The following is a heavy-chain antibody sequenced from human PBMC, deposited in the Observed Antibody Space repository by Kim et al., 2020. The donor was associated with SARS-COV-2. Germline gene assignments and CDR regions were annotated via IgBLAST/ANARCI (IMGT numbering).Heavy chain of an antibody. CDR2: INTNTGNP. CDR1: GYTFTSYA. D-gene: IGHD2-15*01. Sequence: ASVKVSCKASGYTFTSYAMNWVRQAPGQGLEWMGWINTNTGNPTYAQGFTGRFVFSLDTSVSTAYLQISSLKAEDTAVYYCARARGFVVVVAATPPDWFDPWGQGTLVTVSS. J-gene: IGHJ5*02. CDR3: ARARGFVVVVAATPPDWFDP. V-gene: IGHV7-4-1*02.